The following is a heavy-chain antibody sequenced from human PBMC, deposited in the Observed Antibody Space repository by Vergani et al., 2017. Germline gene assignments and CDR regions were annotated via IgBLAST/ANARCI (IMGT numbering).Heavy chain of an antibody. CDR1: GFTFSSYA. J-gene: IGHJ6*03. CDR2: ISGSGGST. D-gene: IGHD3-3*01. V-gene: IGHV3-23*01. Sequence: EVQLLESGGGLVQPGGSLRLSCAASGFTFSSYAMSWVRQAPGKGLEWVSAISGSGGSTYYADSVKGRFTISRDNSKNTLCLQMNSLRAEDTAVYYCAKGKGYDFWSGYYSDHYYYYYMDVWGKGTTVTVSS. CDR3: AKGKGYDFWSGYYSDHYYYYYMDV.